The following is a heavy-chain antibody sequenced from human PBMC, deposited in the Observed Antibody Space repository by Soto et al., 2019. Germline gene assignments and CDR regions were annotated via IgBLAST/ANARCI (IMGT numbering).Heavy chain of an antibody. J-gene: IGHJ4*02. D-gene: IGHD6-19*01. CDR2: INPSNGGT. Sequence: SVKVSCKASGYTFSGFYMHWVRQAPGQGLEWMGWINPSNGGTKYAEKFQGRVTMTRDTSISTAYVELSRLTSDDTAVDYCASAAVTGTAGLDFWGQGNLVTVSS. CDR1: GYTFSGFY. V-gene: IGHV1-2*02. CDR3: ASAAVTGTAGLDF.